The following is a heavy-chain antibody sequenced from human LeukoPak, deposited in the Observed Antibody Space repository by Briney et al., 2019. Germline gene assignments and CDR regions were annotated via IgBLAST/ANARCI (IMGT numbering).Heavy chain of an antibody. CDR3: ARVGGNSGVYYYMDV. D-gene: IGHD4-23*01. J-gene: IGHJ6*03. V-gene: IGHV4-34*01. CDR2: IKHSGST. Sequence: QPSETLSLTCAVYGGSFSGYYWSWIRQPPGKGLEWIGEIKHSGSTNYNPSLKSRVTISVDTSKNQFSLKLSSVTAADTAVYYCARVGGNSGVYYYMDVWGKGTTVTVSS. CDR1: GGSFSGYY.